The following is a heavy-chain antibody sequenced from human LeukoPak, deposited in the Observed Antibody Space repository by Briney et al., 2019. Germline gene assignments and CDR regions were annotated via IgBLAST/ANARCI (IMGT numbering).Heavy chain of an antibody. V-gene: IGHV4-30-4*01. CDR1: GGSISSGDYY. Sequence: SETLSLTCTVSGGSISSGDYYWGWIRQPPGKGLEWIGYIYYSGSTSYNPSLKSRVAISVDKSKNQFSLKLSSVTAADTAVYYCARDSGHIVGASPFIYWGQGTLVTVSS. CDR3: ARDSGHIVGASPFIY. CDR2: IYYSGST. D-gene: IGHD1-26*01. J-gene: IGHJ4*02.